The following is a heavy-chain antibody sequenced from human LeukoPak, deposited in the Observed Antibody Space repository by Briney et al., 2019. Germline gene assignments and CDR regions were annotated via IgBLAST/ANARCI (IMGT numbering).Heavy chain of an antibody. CDR2: ISGSGGST. CDR3: AKVGYSSSSKGKDYFDY. D-gene: IGHD6-13*01. Sequence: GGSLRLSCAASGFTFSSYAMSWVRQAPGKGLEWVSAISGSGGSTYYADSAKGRFTISRDNSKNTLYLQMNSLRAEDTAVYYCAKVGYSSSSKGKDYFDYWGQGTLVTVSS. CDR1: GFTFSSYA. V-gene: IGHV3-23*01. J-gene: IGHJ4*02.